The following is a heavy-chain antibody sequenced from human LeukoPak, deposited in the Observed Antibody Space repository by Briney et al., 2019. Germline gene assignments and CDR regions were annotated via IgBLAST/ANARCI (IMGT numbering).Heavy chain of an antibody. CDR1: GYTFTDYN. V-gene: IGHV1-2*02. CDR2: ISPNSGGT. CDR3: SVWFGELSH. D-gene: IGHD3-10*01. J-gene: IGHJ4*02. Sequence: ASVKVSCKTSGYTFTDYNIHWVRQAPGQGLGWMGWISPNSGGTNYAQRFQGMATMTRDTSISTAYMDLSSLKSDDTATYYCSVWFGELSHWGQGTLVTVSS.